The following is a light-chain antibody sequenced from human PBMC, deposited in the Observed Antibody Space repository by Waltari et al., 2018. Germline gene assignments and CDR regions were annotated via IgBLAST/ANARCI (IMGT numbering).Light chain of an antibody. J-gene: IGKJ1*01. CDR3: QQYYSLPWT. CDR1: PSVFINSNNKNY. Sequence: DIVMTQSPDSLAVSLGERATNNCKSSPSVFINSNNKNYLAWYQQKPGQPPKLLIYWASTRESGVPDRFSGSGSGTDFTLTISSLQAEDVAVYYCQQYYSLPWTFGQGTTVEIK. V-gene: IGKV4-1*01. CDR2: WAS.